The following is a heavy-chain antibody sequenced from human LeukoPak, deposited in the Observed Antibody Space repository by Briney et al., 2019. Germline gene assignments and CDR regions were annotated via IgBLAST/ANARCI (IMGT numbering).Heavy chain of an antibody. CDR2: MYYSGSS. CDR3: ARHLGHCSSAGCHSWCDP. D-gene: IGHD2-2*01. CDR1: GRSIIIDY. V-gene: IGHV4-59*08. Sequence: VKPSETLSLTCTVSGRSIIIDYWSWIRQPPGKGLEWIGYMYYSGSSNYNPSLKSRVTISVDTSKNQFSLKLSSVTAADTAVYYCARHLGHCSSAGCHSWCDPWGQGTLVTVSS. J-gene: IGHJ5*02.